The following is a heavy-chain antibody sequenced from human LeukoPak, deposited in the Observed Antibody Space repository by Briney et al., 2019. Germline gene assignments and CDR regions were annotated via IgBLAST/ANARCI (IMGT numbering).Heavy chain of an antibody. CDR2: ISGSADNT. CDR3: ANDRENDFEFDF. D-gene: IGHD1-1*01. Sequence: PGGSPRLSCAASGFTFSSYAMSWVRQAPGKGPEWVSAISGSADNTYYADSVKGRFTISRDNSRNIPYVQMNSVRVEDTAIYYCANDRENDFEFDFWGQGTLVTVSS. V-gene: IGHV3-23*01. CDR1: GFTFSSYA. J-gene: IGHJ4*02.